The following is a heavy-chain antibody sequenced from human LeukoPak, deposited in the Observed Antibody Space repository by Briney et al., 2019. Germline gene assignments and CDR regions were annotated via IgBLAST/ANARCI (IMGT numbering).Heavy chain of an antibody. D-gene: IGHD2-21*01. J-gene: IGHJ5*02. V-gene: IGHV3-7*01. CDR3: ARAFSINGYCGGDRRAWFDP. Sequence: GGSLRLSCAASGFTFSSYWMSWVRQAPGKGLEWVANIKEDGSEKYYVDSVKGRFTISRDNAKSSLYLQMNSLRAEDTAVYYCARAFSINGYCGGDRRAWFDPWGQGTLVTVSS. CDR2: IKEDGSEK. CDR1: GFTFSSYW.